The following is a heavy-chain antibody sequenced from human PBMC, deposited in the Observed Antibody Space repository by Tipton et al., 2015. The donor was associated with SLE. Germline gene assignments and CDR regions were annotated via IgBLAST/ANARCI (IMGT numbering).Heavy chain of an antibody. Sequence: LRLSCTVSGGSINIYYWTWVRQPAGKGLEWIGHFHSICILNYNPSLKSRVTMSGDTSKNQLSLKLNAVTAADTAVYYCARTAVLAAIMMDVWGQGTTVTVSS. J-gene: IGHJ6*02. D-gene: IGHD3-3*02. CDR1: GGSINIYY. CDR2: FHSICIL. CDR3: ARTAVLAAIMMDV. V-gene: IGHV4-4*07.